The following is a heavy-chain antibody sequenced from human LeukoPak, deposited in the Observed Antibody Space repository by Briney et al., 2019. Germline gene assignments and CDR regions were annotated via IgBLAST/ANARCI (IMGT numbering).Heavy chain of an antibody. Sequence: GGSLRLSCAASGFPFSRYSMNWVRQAPGEGPEGVSSISSSSSNKDYVDSVKGRFTVSRDNAKNSLYLQMDSLRVEDTAVYYCARDPPSRGTRYFDYWGQGILVTVSS. CDR3: ARDPPSRGTRYFDY. J-gene: IGHJ4*02. CDR2: ISSSSSNK. CDR1: GFPFSRYS. D-gene: IGHD3-16*01. V-gene: IGHV3-21*01.